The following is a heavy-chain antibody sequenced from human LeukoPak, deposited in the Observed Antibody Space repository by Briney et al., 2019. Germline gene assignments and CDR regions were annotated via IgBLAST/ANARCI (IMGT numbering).Heavy chain of an antibody. Sequence: GGSLRLSCAASGFTFSSYAMSWVRQAPGKGLEWVSAISGSGGSAYYADSVKVRFTISRDNSKNTLYLQMNILRTEDTAVYYCARVERGKGFDYWGQGTLVTVSS. D-gene: IGHD3-10*01. CDR2: ISGSGGSA. CDR3: ARVERGKGFDY. J-gene: IGHJ4*02. CDR1: GFTFSSYA. V-gene: IGHV3-23*01.